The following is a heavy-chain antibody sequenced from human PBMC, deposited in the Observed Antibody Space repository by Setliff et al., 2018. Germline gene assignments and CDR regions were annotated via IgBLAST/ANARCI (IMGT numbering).Heavy chain of an antibody. V-gene: IGHV1-46*01. D-gene: IGHD3-16*01. CDR3: ARERAGGRGFTFGAIYYYYGMDV. Sequence: ASVKVSCKASGYTFTSYYIHWVRQAPGQGLEWMGVINPKNGGATYPQNLQGRVTMTRDTSMSTVYMELSSLSFEDTAVYYCARERAGGRGFTFGAIYYYYGMDVWGQGTTVTVSS. J-gene: IGHJ6*02. CDR2: INPKNGGA. CDR1: GYTFTSYY.